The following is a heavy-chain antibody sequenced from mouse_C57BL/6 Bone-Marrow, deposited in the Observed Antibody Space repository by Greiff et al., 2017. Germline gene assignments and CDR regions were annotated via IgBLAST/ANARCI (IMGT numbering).Heavy chain of an antibody. J-gene: IGHJ1*03. V-gene: IGHV1-85*01. CDR3: ARLEFDGSSGDRYFDV. Sequence: VQLVESGPELVKPGASVKLSCKASGYTFTSYDINWVKQRPGQGLEWIGWIYPRDGSTKYNEKFKGKATLTVDTSSSTAYMELHSLTSEDSAVYFCARLEFDGSSGDRYFDVWGTGTTVTVSS. CDR2: IYPRDGST. D-gene: IGHD1-1*01. CDR1: GYTFTSYD.